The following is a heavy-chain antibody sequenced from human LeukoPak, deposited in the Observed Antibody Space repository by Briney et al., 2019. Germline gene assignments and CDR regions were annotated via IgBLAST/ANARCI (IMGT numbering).Heavy chain of an antibody. D-gene: IGHD2/OR15-2a*01. J-gene: IGHJ3*02. CDR1: GGSFGNYY. CDR2: IYDSGTT. Sequence: SETLSLTCTVSGGSFGNYYWSWIRQPPGKGLEWIGYIYDSGTTNYNPSLKSRVTISVDTSKNQFSLKLSSVTAADTAVYYCAGDFSAAFDIWGQGTMVTVSS. V-gene: IGHV4-59*01. CDR3: AGDFSAAFDI.